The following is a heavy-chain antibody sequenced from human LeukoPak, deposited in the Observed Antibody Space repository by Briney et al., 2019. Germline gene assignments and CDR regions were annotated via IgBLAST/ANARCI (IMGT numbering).Heavy chain of an antibody. D-gene: IGHD3-22*01. J-gene: IGHJ6*03. Sequence: GASVKVSCKASGYTFTSYGISWVRQAPGQGLEWMGWISAYNGNSNYAQKLQGRVTMTTDTSTSTAYMELRSLRSDDTAVYYCARGSRVTMRYYMDVWGKGTTVTVSS. V-gene: IGHV1-18*01. CDR1: GYTFTSYG. CDR3: ARGSRVTMRYYMDV. CDR2: ISAYNGNS.